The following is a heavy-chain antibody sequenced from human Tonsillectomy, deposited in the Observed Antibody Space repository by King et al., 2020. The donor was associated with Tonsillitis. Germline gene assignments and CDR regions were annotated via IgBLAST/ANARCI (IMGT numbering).Heavy chain of an antibody. V-gene: IGHV3-49*03. CDR3: TRSGVTPTDY. J-gene: IGHJ4*02. CDR2: IISTAYCETN. Sequence: VQLVESGGGLVQPGRSLILSCTTSGFFFGDYGVTVFRQAAGKGLEGVGFIISTAYCETNKYAAAVKGRFTISRDDYKSIAYLQMNSLKTEDTAIYYCTRSGVTPTDYWGQGTLVTVSS. D-gene: IGHD1-26*01. CDR1: GFFFGDYG.